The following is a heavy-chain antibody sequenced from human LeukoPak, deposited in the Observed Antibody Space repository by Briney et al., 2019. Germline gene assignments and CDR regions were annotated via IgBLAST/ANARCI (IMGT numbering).Heavy chain of an antibody. CDR2: IYYSGST. D-gene: IGHD6-19*01. Sequence: PSETLSLTCTVSGGSISHYFWSWIRQPPGKALEWIGYIYYSGSTNYNPSLKSRVTISVDTSKNQFSLKLSSVTAADTAVYYCATIAVAGTVDYWGQGTLVTVSS. J-gene: IGHJ4*02. V-gene: IGHV4-59*08. CDR1: GGSISHYF. CDR3: ATIAVAGTVDY.